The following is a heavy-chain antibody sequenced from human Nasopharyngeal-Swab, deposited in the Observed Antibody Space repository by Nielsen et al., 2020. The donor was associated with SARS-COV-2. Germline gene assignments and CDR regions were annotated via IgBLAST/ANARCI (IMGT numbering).Heavy chain of an antibody. J-gene: IGHJ6*03. Sequence: SETLSLTCTVSGGSISSYYWSWIRQPPGKGLEWIGYIYYSGSTNYNPSLKSRVTMSVDTSKNQFSLKLSSVTAADTAVYYCARVTTPAYYYYMDVWGKGTTVTVSS. D-gene: IGHD1-14*01. V-gene: IGHV4-59*01. CDR1: GGSISSYY. CDR3: ARVTTPAYYYYMDV. CDR2: IYYSGST.